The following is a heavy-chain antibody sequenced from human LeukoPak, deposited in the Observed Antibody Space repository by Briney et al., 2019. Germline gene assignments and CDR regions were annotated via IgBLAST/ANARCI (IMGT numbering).Heavy chain of an antibody. CDR2: ISGRGHST. CDR1: GFTFSSYA. Sequence: PGGSLRLSCAASGFTFSSYAMSWVRQAPGKGLEWVSVISGRGHSTYYADSVKGRFTISRDNSKNTLYLQMNSLRAEDTAVYYCARAKGLDYWGQGTLVTVSS. J-gene: IGHJ4*02. V-gene: IGHV3-23*01. CDR3: ARAKGLDY.